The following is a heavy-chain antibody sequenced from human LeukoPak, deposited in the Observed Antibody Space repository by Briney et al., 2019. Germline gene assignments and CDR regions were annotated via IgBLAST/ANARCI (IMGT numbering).Heavy chain of an antibody. CDR2: INHSGST. V-gene: IGHV4-34*01. J-gene: IGHJ4*02. Sequence: PSETLSLTCAVYGGSFSAYYWSWIRQPPGEGLEWIGEINHSGSTNYNPSLKSRVTISVDTSKNQFSLKLSSVIAADTAVYYCARYSRGVGAASDYWGQGTLVTVSS. CDR1: GGSFSAYY. CDR3: ARYSRGVGAASDY. D-gene: IGHD2-15*01.